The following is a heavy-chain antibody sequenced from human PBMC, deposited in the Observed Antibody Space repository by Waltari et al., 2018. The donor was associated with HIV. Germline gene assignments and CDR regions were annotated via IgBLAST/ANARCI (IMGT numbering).Heavy chain of an antibody. CDR3: AREPF. V-gene: IGHV3-7*01. Sequence: EVHLVESGGGLVQPGGSLRLSCTGSGFTFSNYWMSWVRQAPGEGPEWVASINYDGGDKYYVDSVKGRFTISRENGKNSLYLQMSSLRVEDTAVDYCAREPFWGQGILVTVSS. J-gene: IGHJ4*02. CDR2: INYDGGDK. CDR1: GFTFSNYW.